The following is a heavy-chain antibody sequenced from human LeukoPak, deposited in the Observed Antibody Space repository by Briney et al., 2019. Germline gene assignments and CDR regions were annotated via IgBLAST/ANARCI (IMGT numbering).Heavy chain of an antibody. V-gene: IGHV4-39*07. CDR2: IYYSGST. Sequence: PSETLSLTCTVSGGSISSYYWGWIRQPPGKGLEWIGSIYYSGSTYYNPSLKSRVTISVDTSKNQFSLKLSSVTAADTAVYYCARDRPIAVAGTGGNWFDPWGQGTLVTVSS. CDR3: ARDRPIAVAGTGGNWFDP. CDR1: GGSISSYY. J-gene: IGHJ5*02. D-gene: IGHD6-19*01.